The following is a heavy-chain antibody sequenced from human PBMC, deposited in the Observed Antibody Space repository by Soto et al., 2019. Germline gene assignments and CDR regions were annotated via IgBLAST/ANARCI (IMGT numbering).Heavy chain of an antibody. Sequence: SETLSLTCAVYGGSFSGYYLSWIRQPPGKGLEWIGEINHSGSTNYNPSLKSRVTISVDTSKNQFSLKLSSVTAADTAVYYCARGRDPFYGSGSYWDYWGQGTLVTVSS. J-gene: IGHJ4*02. CDR3: ARGRDPFYGSGSYWDY. CDR1: GGSFSGYY. V-gene: IGHV4-34*01. D-gene: IGHD3-10*01. CDR2: INHSGST.